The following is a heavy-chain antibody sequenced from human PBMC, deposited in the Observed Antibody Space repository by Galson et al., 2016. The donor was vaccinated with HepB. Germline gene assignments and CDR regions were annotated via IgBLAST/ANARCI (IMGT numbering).Heavy chain of an antibody. CDR3: ARARPIRGGWYGMD. J-gene: IGHJ3*01. CDR1: GYTFTSFG. V-gene: IGHV1-18*01. D-gene: IGHD6-19*01. CDR2: ISGYNGDT. Sequence: KVSCKASGYTFTSFGISWVRQAPGQGLEWMGWISGYNGDTNYAQKMQGRVTLTTDISTTTAYMELRSLRSDDTALYYCARARPIRGGWYGMDWGQGTKVTVSS.